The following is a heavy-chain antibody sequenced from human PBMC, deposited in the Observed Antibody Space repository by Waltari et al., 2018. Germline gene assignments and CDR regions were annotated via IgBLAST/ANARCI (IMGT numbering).Heavy chain of an antibody. Sequence: HVKLVESGGGVVQTGRSLRLSCQGSGFTSSRYAMQWFRQAPGKGLDWVAVVSSDGSITYYAESVKGRFTISRDNSKNTVYLQMSSLRAEDTGIYYCAREIGYSGALDYWGLGDLVTVSS. V-gene: IGHV3-30*15. D-gene: IGHD2-15*01. J-gene: IGHJ4*02. CDR3: AREIGYSGALDY. CDR2: VSSDGSIT. CDR1: GFTSSRYA.